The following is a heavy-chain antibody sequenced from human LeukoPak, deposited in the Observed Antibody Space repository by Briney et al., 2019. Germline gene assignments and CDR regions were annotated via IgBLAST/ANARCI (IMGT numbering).Heavy chain of an antibody. V-gene: IGHV1-69*05. CDR2: IIPISGTA. D-gene: IGHD2-2*01. CDR1: GGSFSSHA. J-gene: IGHJ6*03. Sequence: GASVKVSCKASGGSFSSHAIAWVRQAPGQGPEWMGGIIPISGTANYAQKFQGRVTITTDESTSTAYMELSSLTSDDTAVYYRARGLQYQLLKALGYYYMDVWGEGTTVTVSS. CDR3: ARGLQYQLLKALGYYYMDV.